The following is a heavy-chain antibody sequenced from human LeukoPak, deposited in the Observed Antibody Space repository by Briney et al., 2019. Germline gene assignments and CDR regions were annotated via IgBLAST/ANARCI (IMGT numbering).Heavy chain of an antibody. CDR1: GFTFSSYS. Sequence: PGGSLRLSCAASGFTFSSYSMNWVRQAPGKGLEWVSSISRSSSYIYYADSVKGRFTISRDNAKNSLYLQMNSLRAEDTAVYYCARDLGDIVATTLSYGMDVWGQGTTVTVSS. V-gene: IGHV3-21*01. CDR3: ARDLGDIVATTLSYGMDV. D-gene: IGHD5-12*01. CDR2: ISRSSSYI. J-gene: IGHJ6*02.